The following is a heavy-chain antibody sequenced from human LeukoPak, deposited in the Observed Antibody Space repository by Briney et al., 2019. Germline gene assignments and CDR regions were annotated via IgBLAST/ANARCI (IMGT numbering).Heavy chain of an antibody. D-gene: IGHD4-17*01. CDR1: GFTFSRYA. Sequence: PGGSLRLSCAAPGFTFSRYAMSWVRQAPGKGLEWVSSISGSGGSTSYADSVKGRFTVSSSNSNTTLYLQMHYLSVEDTAVYYCASDPNGAYLGAFDFWGQGTLVTVS. CDR2: ISGSGGST. J-gene: IGHJ3*01. V-gene: IGHV3-23*01. CDR3: ASDPNGAYLGAFDF.